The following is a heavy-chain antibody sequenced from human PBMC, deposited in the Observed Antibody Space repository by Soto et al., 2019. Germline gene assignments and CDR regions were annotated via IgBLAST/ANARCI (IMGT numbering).Heavy chain of an antibody. Sequence: EVHLVESGGGLVKPGGSLRLSCAASGFTFSNAWMSWVRQAPGKGLEWLGRIKSRTDGGTADYAAPVKGRFTISRDXXNNALPLQVNSLNTEDTAMYYCTTTLKWEAPQFAFWGQGTLVTVSS. D-gene: IGHD1-26*01. CDR2: IKSRTDGGTA. V-gene: IGHV3-15*01. CDR1: GFTFSNAW. CDR3: TTTLKWEAPQFAF. J-gene: IGHJ4*02.